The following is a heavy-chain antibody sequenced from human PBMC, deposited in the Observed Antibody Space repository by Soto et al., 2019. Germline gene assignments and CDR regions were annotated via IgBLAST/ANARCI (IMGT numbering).Heavy chain of an antibody. J-gene: IGHJ4*02. V-gene: IGHV4-39*01. CDR3: AKNLPRTGRFDY. CDR1: GASITSTTYF. CDR2: IYYSGKT. Sequence: SETLSLTCSLSGASITSTTYFWAWIRQPPGKGLEWVGSIYYSGKTNYNPSLKSRATISVDRSRNQFSLQVSSVTAADTAVYYCAKNLPRTGRFDYWGQGTVVTVSS.